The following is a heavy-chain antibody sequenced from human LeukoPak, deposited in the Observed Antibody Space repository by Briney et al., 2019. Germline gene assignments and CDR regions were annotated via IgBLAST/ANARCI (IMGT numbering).Heavy chain of an antibody. V-gene: IGHV1-69*13. J-gene: IGHJ3*02. CDR1: GGTFSSYA. CDR2: IIPIFGTA. D-gene: IGHD1-7*01. Sequence: EASVKVSCKASGGTFSSYAISWVRQAPGQWLEWMGGIIPIFGTANYAQKFQGRVTITADESTSTAYMELSSLRSEDTAVYYCARVALELTPYDAFDIWGQGTMVTVSS. CDR3: ARVALELTPYDAFDI.